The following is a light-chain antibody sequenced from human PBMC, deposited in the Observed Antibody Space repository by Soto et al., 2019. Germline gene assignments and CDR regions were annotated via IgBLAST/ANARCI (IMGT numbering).Light chain of an antibody. CDR2: AAS. Sequence: DIQLTQSPSFLSASVGDRVTITCRASQGISSYLACYQQKPGKAPKLLIYAASTLQSEVSSRFSGSGSGTEFTLTISFLAREDFETYYFQQLNSFPITFGQGTRLEIK. CDR3: QQLNSFPIT. CDR1: QGISSY. V-gene: IGKV1-9*01. J-gene: IGKJ5*01.